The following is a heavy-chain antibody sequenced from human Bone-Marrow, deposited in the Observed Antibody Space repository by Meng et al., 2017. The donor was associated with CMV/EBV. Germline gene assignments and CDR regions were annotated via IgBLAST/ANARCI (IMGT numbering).Heavy chain of an antibody. CDR3: AKFSQWLVPFDY. CDR2: ISAYNGNT. V-gene: IGHV1-18*01. Sequence: ASVKVSCKASGYTFTSYGISWVRQAPGQGLEWMGWISAYNGNTNYAQKLQGRVTMTTDTSTSTAYMELRSLRSDDTAVYYCAKFSQWLVPFDYWGQGNLVTVYS. J-gene: IGHJ4*02. D-gene: IGHD6-19*01. CDR1: GYTFTSYG.